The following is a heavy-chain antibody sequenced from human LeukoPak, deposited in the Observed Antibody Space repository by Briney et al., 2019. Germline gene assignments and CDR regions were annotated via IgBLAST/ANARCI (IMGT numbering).Heavy chain of an antibody. CDR2: IQTKANSYAT. J-gene: IGHJ5*02. CDR1: GFTFSDSD. CDR3: TAYISGHH. Sequence: PGGSLRLSCAASGFTFSDSDIHWVRQASGKGLEWVARIQTKANSYATAYEASLKGRLSVSRDDSKDTAYLEMYSLRTDDTAVYYCTAYISGHHWGQGTLVTVSS. V-gene: IGHV3-73*01. D-gene: IGHD1-20*01.